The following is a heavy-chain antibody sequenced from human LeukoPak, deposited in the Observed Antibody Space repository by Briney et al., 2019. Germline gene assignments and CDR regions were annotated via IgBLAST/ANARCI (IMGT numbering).Heavy chain of an antibody. J-gene: IGHJ5*02. D-gene: IGHD1-26*01. CDR3: ARAPKVRLVGVPKGPFDP. Sequence: GGSLRLSCAASGFTFSDYYMSWIRRAPGKGLEWVSYISSSGSALYYADSVKGRFPISWDNAKNSLSLQMNSLRAEDTAVYYCARAPKVRLVGVPKGPFDPWGQGSLVTVSS. V-gene: IGHV3-11*01. CDR2: ISSSGSAL. CDR1: GFTFSDYY.